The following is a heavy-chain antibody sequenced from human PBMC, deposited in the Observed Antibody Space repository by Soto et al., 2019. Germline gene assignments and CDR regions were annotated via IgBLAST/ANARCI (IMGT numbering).Heavy chain of an antibody. V-gene: IGHV4-4*02. D-gene: IGHD3-3*01. CDR1: GGSISSSTW. CDR2: IYHSGST. Sequence: SEILSLTCAVCGGSISSSTWWSWVRQPPGKGLEWIGEIYHSGSTNYNPSLKSRVTISVDKSKNQFSLKLSSVTAADTAVYYCARLRGYYYDYYYGMDVWGQGTTVTVS. CDR3: ARLRGYYYDYYYGMDV. J-gene: IGHJ6*02.